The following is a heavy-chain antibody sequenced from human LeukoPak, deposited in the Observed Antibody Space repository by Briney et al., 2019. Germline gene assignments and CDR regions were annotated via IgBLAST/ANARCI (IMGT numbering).Heavy chain of an antibody. CDR1: GFTFRSYW. CDR3: AREGCYGSGSPPSLYFDY. Sequence: GGSLRLSCAASGFTFRSYWMSWVRQAPGKGLEWVANIKQDGSEKNYVDSVKGRFTISRDNAKNSLYLQMNSLRAEDTAMYYCAREGCYGSGSPPSLYFDYWGQGTLVTVSS. CDR2: IKQDGSEK. D-gene: IGHD3-10*01. V-gene: IGHV3-7*03. J-gene: IGHJ4*02.